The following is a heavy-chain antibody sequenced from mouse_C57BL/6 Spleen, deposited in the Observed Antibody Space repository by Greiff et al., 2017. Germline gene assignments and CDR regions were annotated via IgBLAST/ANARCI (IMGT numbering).Heavy chain of an antibody. J-gene: IGHJ4*01. V-gene: IGHV5-6*01. Sequence: EVQVVESGGDLVKPGGSLKLSCAASGFTFSSYGMSWVRQTPDKRLEWVATISSGGSYTYYPDSVKGRFTIARDNAKNTLYLQISSLKAEDTAMCYCARIYYDYDGSFYAKDCWGQGTSVTVSS. CDR3: ARIYYDYDGSFYAKDC. CDR1: GFTFSSYG. D-gene: IGHD2-4*01. CDR2: ISSGGSYT.